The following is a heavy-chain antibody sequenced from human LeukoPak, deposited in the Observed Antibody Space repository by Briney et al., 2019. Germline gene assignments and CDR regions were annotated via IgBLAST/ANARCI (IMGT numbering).Heavy chain of an antibody. CDR2: ICAYNPNT. CDR1: GYTFTSYG. CDR3: AREASYSGSYQYYFDY. V-gene: IGHV1-18*01. Sequence: ASVKVSCKASGYTFTSYGISWLRQAPGQGLEWMGWICAYNPNTNFAQNLQGRVTMTTDTSTSTAYMELRSLRSDDTAVYYCAREASYSGSYQYYFDYWGQGTLVTVSS. D-gene: IGHD1-26*01. J-gene: IGHJ4*02.